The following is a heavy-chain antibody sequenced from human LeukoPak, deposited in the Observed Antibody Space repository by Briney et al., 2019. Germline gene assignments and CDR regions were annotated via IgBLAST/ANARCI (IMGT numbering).Heavy chain of an antibody. CDR1: GGSISGYY. V-gene: IGHV4-59*01. J-gene: IGHJ4*02. D-gene: IGHD6-6*01. CDR3: ARDSSSSFDY. CDR2: IYYSGST. Sequence: ASETLSLTCTVSGGSISGYYWSWIRQPPGKGLEWIGYIYYSGSTNYNPSLKSRVTISVDTSKNQFSLKLSSVTAADTAVYYCARDSSSSFDYWGQGTLVTVSS.